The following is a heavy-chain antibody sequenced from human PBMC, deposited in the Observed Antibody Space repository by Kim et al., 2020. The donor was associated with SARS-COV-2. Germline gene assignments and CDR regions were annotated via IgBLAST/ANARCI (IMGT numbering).Heavy chain of an antibody. V-gene: IGHV1-18*01. CDR1: GYTFTSYG. CDR2: ISAYNGNT. D-gene: IGHD3-9*01. CDR3: ARGSPYYDILTGPTLDD. Sequence: ASVKVSCKASGYTFTSYGISWVRQAPGQGLEWMGWISAYNGNTNYAQKLQGRVTMTTDTSTSTAYMELRSLRSDDTAVYYCARGSPYYDILTGPTLDDWGQGTLVTVSS. J-gene: IGHJ4*02.